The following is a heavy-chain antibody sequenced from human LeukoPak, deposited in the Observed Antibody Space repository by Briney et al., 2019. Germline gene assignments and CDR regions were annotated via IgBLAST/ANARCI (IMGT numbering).Heavy chain of an antibody. CDR2: INPSGGST. V-gene: IGHV1-46*01. J-gene: IGHJ4*02. CDR3: ARDGGLRLGELSLSRFDY. CDR1: EYTFTSYY. D-gene: IGHD3-16*02. Sequence: ASVKVSCKASEYTFTSYYMHWVRQAPGQGLEWMGIINPSGGSTSYAQKFQGRVTMTRDTSTSTVYMELSSLRSEDTAVYYCARDGGLRLGELSLSRFDYWGQGTLVTVSS.